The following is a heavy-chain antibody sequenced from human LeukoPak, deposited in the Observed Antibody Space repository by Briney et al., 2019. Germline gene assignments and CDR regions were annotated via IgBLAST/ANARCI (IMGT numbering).Heavy chain of an antibody. J-gene: IGHJ4*02. Sequence: GGSLRLSCVASGFTFSNYAMSWVRQAPGKGLEWVSAICDSGACTFYADSVKGRFTISRDNSKNTLSLQMNSLSAEDTAVYYCAKRITMVREGYYFDYWGQGTLVTVSS. CDR1: GFTFSNYA. V-gene: IGHV3-23*01. CDR3: AKRITMVREGYYFDY. CDR2: ICDSGACT. D-gene: IGHD3-10*01.